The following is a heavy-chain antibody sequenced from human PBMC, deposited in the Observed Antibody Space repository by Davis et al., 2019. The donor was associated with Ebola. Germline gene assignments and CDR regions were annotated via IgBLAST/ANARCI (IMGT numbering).Heavy chain of an antibody. Sequence: GESLKISCAASGFTFSDYYMSWIRQAPGKGLEWVSYISSSSSYTNYADSVKGRFTISRDNAKNSLYLQMNSLRDEDTAVYYCARDPPGSSPPDAFDIWGPGTMVTVSS. CDR1: GFTFSDYY. V-gene: IGHV3-11*06. D-gene: IGHD6-6*01. CDR3: ARDPPGSSPPDAFDI. CDR2: ISSSSSYT. J-gene: IGHJ3*02.